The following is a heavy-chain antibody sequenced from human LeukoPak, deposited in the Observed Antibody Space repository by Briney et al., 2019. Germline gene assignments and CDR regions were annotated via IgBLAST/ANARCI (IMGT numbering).Heavy chain of an antibody. CDR3: ARHVGVPSENYIDY. Sequence: PSETLSLTCTVSGGSISSYYWSWIRQPPVKGLEWIGYIYYSGSTNYNPSLKSRVTISVDTSKNQFSLKLSSVTAADTAVYYCARHVGVPSENYIDYWGQGTLVTVSS. CDR1: GGSISSYY. J-gene: IGHJ4*02. V-gene: IGHV4-59*08. CDR2: IYYSGST. D-gene: IGHD6-6*01.